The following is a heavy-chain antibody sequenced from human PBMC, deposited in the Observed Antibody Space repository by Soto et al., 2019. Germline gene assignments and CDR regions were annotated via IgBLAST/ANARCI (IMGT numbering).Heavy chain of an antibody. D-gene: IGHD3-3*01. V-gene: IGHV1-18*01. Sequence: ASVKVSCKXSVAPSYGISWVRQAPGQGLEWMGWISAYNGNTNYAQKLQGRVTMTTDTSTSTAYMELRSLRSDDTAVYYCARDADGGFLEWLSPSDYWGQGTLVTVSS. CDR1: VAPSYG. J-gene: IGHJ4*02. CDR2: ISAYNGNT. CDR3: ARDADGGFLEWLSPSDY.